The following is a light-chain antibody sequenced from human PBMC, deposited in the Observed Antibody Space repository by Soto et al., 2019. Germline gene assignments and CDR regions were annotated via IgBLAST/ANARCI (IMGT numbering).Light chain of an antibody. Sequence: QSALTQPASVSGSPGQSITISCTGTSSDVGGYNYVSWYQQHPGKAPKLMIYDVSNRPSGVSNRFSGSKSGNTASLTISGLQAEDEADYYCISYTSSSTHVVFGGGTKPTVL. V-gene: IGLV2-14*01. J-gene: IGLJ2*01. CDR3: ISYTSSSTHVV. CDR1: SSDVGGYNY. CDR2: DVS.